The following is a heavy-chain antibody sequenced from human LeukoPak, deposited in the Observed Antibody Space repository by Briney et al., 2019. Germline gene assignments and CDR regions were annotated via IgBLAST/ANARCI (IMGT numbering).Heavy chain of an antibody. CDR1: GGSISSYY. CDR3: ARHPLGLDDAFDI. D-gene: IGHD3/OR15-3a*01. CDR2: IYYSGST. V-gene: IGHV4-59*08. Sequence: PSETLSLTCTVSGGSISSYYWSWIRQPPGKGLEWIGYIYYSGSTNYNPSLKSRVTISVDTSKNQFSLKLSSVTAADTAVYYCARHPLGLDDAFDIWGQGTMVTVSS. J-gene: IGHJ3*02.